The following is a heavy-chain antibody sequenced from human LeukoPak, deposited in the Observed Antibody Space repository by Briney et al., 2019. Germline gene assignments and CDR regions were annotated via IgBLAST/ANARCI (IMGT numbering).Heavy chain of an antibody. CDR2: ISTSSDTI. CDR1: GFTLSSYS. Sequence: PGRSLRLSCAASGFTLSSYSMNWVRQAPGKGLEWVSYISTSSDTIYYADSVRGRFTISRDNAQNSLYQQMSSLRAEDTAVYYCARETSAFDPWGQGTLVTVSS. V-gene: IGHV3-48*01. J-gene: IGHJ5*02. CDR3: ARETSAFDP.